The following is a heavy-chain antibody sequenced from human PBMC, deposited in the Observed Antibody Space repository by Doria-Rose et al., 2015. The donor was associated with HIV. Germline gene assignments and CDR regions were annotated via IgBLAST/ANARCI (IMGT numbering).Heavy chain of an antibody. V-gene: IGHV2-26*01. CDR3: ARIKGSSWYHKYYFDF. D-gene: IGHD6-13*01. J-gene: IGHJ4*02. Sequence: QITLKESGPVLVKPTETLTLTCTVSGVSLSSPGMGVSWIRQPPGKALEWLANIFSDDERSYKTSLKSRLTISRRTSKSQVVLTMTDMDPVDTATYYCARIKGSSWYHKYYFDFWGQGTLVIVSA. CDR1: GVSLSSPGMG. CDR2: IFSDDER.